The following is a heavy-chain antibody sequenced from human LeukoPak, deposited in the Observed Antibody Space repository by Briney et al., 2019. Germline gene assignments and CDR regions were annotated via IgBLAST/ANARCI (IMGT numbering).Heavy chain of an antibody. CDR1: GFTFSSYS. D-gene: IGHD3-22*01. CDR3: ARDLVYYDSSGYAFDI. V-gene: IGHV3-21*01. J-gene: IGHJ3*02. Sequence: GGSLRLSCAASGFTFSSYSMNWVRQAPGKGLEWVSSISSSSSYIYYADSVKGRFTISRDNAKNSLYLQMNSLRAEDTAVYYCARDLVYYDSSGYAFDIWGQGTMVTVSS. CDR2: ISSSSSYI.